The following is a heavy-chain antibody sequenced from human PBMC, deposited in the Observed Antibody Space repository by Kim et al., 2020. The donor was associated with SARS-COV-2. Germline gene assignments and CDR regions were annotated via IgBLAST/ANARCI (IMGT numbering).Heavy chain of an antibody. CDR1: GYTFTSYY. Sequence: ASVKVSCKASGYTFTSYYMHWVRQAPGQGLEWMGIINPSGGSTSYAQKFQGRVTMTRDTSTSTVYMELRSLRSEDTAVYYCARDGSALQVWIQLWKGGFDYWGQGTLVTVSS. J-gene: IGHJ4*02. D-gene: IGHD5-18*01. CDR3: ARDGSALQVWIQLWKGGFDY. CDR2: INPSGGST. V-gene: IGHV1-46*01.